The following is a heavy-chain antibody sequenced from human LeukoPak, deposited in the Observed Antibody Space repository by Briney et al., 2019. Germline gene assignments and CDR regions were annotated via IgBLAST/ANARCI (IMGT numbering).Heavy chain of an antibody. V-gene: IGHV3-23*01. CDR1: GFTFSSYA. J-gene: IGHJ4*02. CDR2: ISGSGGST. CDR3: ATTSYYDSSGYYYY. D-gene: IGHD3-22*01. Sequence: GGSLRLSCAASGFTFSSYAMSWVRQAPGKGLEWVSAISGSGGSTYYADSVKGRFTIPRDNSKNTLYLQMNSLRAEDTAVYYCATTSYYDSSGYYYYWGQGTLVAVSS.